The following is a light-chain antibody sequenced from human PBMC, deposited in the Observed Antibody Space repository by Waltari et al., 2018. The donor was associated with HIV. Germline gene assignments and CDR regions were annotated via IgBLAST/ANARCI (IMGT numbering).Light chain of an antibody. J-gene: IGLJ2*01. Sequence: QSALTQPPSASGSPGQAVTISCTGTSSDVGGHSYVPWYQQHPGKAPKLIISEVTKRPSGVPDRFSGSKSGNTASLTVSGLQAEDEGDYFCSSYSGRNRSVIFGGGNRVTVL. CDR1: SSDVGGHSY. CDR3: SSYSGRNRSVI. V-gene: IGLV2-8*01. CDR2: EVT.